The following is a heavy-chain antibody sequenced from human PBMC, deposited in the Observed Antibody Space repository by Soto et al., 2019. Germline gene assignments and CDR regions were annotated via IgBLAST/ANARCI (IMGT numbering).Heavy chain of an antibody. D-gene: IGHD6-19*01. CDR2: IDAGNGKT. V-gene: IGHV1-3*01. CDR1: GYIFNRYV. Sequence: QVQLVQSGAEVKKPGASVKVSCKASGYIFNRYVMHWVRQAPGQRPEWMGWIDAGNGKTKYSEKFQGRVTITRDTSASTAYMALTPLRSEDTAVYYCARGRGWYDYWGQGTQVIVSS. J-gene: IGHJ4*02. CDR3: ARGRGWYDY.